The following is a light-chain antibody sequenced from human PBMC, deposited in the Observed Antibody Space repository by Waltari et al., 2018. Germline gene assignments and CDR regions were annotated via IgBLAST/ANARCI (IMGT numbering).Light chain of an antibody. Sequence: QSALTQPASVSGSPGQSITISCTGTSNDIGGYNYVPWYQKHVDKAPNLMIYEVTKRPSGVSNRFSGSKSGNTASLTISGLQAEDEADYYCSSYTGSSTWVFGGGTKLTVL. J-gene: IGLJ3*02. V-gene: IGLV2-14*01. CDR2: EVT. CDR1: SNDIGGYNY. CDR3: SSYTGSSTWV.